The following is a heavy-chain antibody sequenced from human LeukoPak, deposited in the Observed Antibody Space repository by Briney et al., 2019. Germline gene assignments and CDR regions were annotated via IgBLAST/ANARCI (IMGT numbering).Heavy chain of an antibody. CDR1: GYTFTSYD. Sequence: ASVKVSCKASGYTFTSYDINWVRQATGQGLEWMGWMNPNSGNTGYAQKFQGRVTMTRNTSISTAYMELSSLKSEDTAVHYCARGYSSSWPSNVDLDNWGQGTVVTVSS. D-gene: IGHD6-13*01. CDR2: MNPNSGNT. V-gene: IGHV1-8*01. CDR3: ARGYSSSWPSNVDLDN. J-gene: IGHJ4*02.